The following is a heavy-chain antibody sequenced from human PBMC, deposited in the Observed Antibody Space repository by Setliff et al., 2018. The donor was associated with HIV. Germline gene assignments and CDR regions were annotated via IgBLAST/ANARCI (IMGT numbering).Heavy chain of an antibody. CDR3: ARLGVGATNHFDP. V-gene: IGHV3-74*01. CDR2: INSDGSDT. J-gene: IGHJ5*02. Sequence: PGGSLRLSCAASGFTFSSYWMHWVRQAPGKGLVWVSRINSDGSDTRYADSVKGRFTISRDNSKNTLYLQINSLRAEDTAVYYCARLGVGATNHFDPWGQGTSVTVSS. D-gene: IGHD1-26*01. CDR1: GFTFSSYW.